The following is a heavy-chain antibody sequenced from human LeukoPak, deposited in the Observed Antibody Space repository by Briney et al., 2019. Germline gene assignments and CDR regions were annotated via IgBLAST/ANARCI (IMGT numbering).Heavy chain of an antibody. CDR3: AKSLRAKVVKHDYDMDV. CDR2: ISYDGSNK. Sequence: GGSLRLSCAASGFTFSSYGMHWVRQAPGKGLEWVAVISYDGSNKYYADSVKGRFTISRDNSKNTLYLQMNSLRAEDTAVYYCAKSLRAKVVKHDYDMDVWGQGTTVTVSS. V-gene: IGHV3-30*18. J-gene: IGHJ6*02. CDR1: GFTFSSYG. D-gene: IGHD3-22*01.